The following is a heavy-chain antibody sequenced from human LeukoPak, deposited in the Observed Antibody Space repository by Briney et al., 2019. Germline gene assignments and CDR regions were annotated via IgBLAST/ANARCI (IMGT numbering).Heavy chain of an antibody. J-gene: IGHJ4*02. D-gene: IGHD5-24*01. CDR1: GFPSSSYW. CDR2: IKRDGSKK. V-gene: IGHV3-7*04. Sequence: GGTLRLSCVASGFPSSSYWMTWVRQAPGKGLEWVANIKRDGSKKSYVDSVKGRFTISRDNAKNSLYLQMNSLRAEDTAIYYCTRVGYIDEGIDYWGQGTLVTVSS. CDR3: TRVGYIDEGIDY.